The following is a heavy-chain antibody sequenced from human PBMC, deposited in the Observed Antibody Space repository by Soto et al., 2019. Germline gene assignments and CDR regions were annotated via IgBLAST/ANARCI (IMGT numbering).Heavy chain of an antibody. CDR2: ISAYNGNT. Sequence: ASVKVSFKASGYTFTSYGISWVRQAPGQGLEWMGWISAYNGNTNYAQKLQGRVTMTTDTSTSTAYMELRSLRSDDTAVYYCARDKITYYDFWSGYQKGYYFDYWGQGTLVTVSS. D-gene: IGHD3-3*01. V-gene: IGHV1-18*04. CDR1: GYTFTSYG. CDR3: ARDKITYYDFWSGYQKGYYFDY. J-gene: IGHJ4*02.